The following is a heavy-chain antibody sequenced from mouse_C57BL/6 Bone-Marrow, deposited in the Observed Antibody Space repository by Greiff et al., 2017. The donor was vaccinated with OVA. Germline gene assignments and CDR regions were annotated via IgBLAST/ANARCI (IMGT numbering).Heavy chain of an antibody. Sequence: DVMLVASGGGLVQPGESLKLSCESNAYEFPSHDMSWVRKTPENRLELVAAINSDGGSNYYPDTLDRRFIFSRDNPKNTLYLQMSRLRSEDTAVYYFARHPFCCSRYDFDVWGTGTTVTVSS. CDR1: AYEFPSHD. D-gene: IGHD1-1*01. CDR2: INSDGGSN. CDR3: ARHPFCCSRYDFDV. V-gene: IGHV5-2*03. J-gene: IGHJ1*03.